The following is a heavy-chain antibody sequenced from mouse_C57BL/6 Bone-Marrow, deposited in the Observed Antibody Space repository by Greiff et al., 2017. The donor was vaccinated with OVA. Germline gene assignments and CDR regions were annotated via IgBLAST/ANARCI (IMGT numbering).Heavy chain of an antibody. CDR2: INPSTGGT. CDR1: GYSFTGYY. Sequence: EVHLVESGPELVKPGASVKISCKASGYSFTGYYMNWVKQSPEKSLEWIGEINPSTGGTTYNQTFKAKATLTVDKSSSTAYMQLKSLTSEDAADYYCARERGMKCTLYDMDYWGQGTTVTVSS. CDR3: ARERGMKCTLYDMDY. D-gene: IGHD6-5*01. J-gene: IGHJ4*01. V-gene: IGHV1-42*01.